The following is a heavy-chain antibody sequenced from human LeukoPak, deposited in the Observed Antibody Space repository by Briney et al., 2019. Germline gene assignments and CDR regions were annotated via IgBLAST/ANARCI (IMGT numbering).Heavy chain of an antibody. V-gene: IGHV3-23*01. Sequence: PEGSLRLSCAASGFTFSSYAMSWVRQAPGKGLEWVSAISGSGGSTYYADPVKGRFPIFRDNSKNTLYLQMNSLRAEDTAVYYCATRITIFGVAQYWGQGTLVTVSS. D-gene: IGHD3-3*01. J-gene: IGHJ4*02. CDR1: GFTFSSYA. CDR2: ISGSGGST. CDR3: ATRITIFGVAQY.